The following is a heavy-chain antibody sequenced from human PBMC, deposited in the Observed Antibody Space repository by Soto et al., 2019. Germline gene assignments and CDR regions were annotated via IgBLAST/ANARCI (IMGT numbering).Heavy chain of an antibody. Sequence: LSLTCTVSGDSMDRFYWNWIRQPPGKGLEWSGYIYYTGSTNYNPSLKSRVSISIDTSKNQFSLELSSVTAADTAIYYCARHATLRYWGPGTLVTVSS. D-gene: IGHD2-15*01. CDR2: IYYTGST. V-gene: IGHV4-59*01. J-gene: IGHJ4*01. CDR1: GDSMDRFY. CDR3: ARHATLRY.